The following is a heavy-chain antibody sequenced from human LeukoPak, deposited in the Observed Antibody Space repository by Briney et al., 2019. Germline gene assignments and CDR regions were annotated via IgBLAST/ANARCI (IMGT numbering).Heavy chain of an antibody. CDR1: GFTFSSYS. CDR3: ARDADTAIAY. D-gene: IGHD5-18*01. J-gene: IGHJ4*02. CDR2: ISSSSSTI. V-gene: IGHV3-48*01. Sequence: GGSLRLSCAASGFTFSSYSMNWVRQAPGKGLEWVSYISSSSSTIYYADSVKGRFTISRDNAKNSLYLQMNSLRAEDTAVYYCARDADTAIAYWGQGTLVTVSS.